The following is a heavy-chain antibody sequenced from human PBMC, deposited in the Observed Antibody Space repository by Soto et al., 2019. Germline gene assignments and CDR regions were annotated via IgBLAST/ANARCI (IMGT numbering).Heavy chain of an antibody. CDR3: AKDFPGSLRAFWFDP. CDR1: TFTLSNYV. Sequence: PGGSLRLSCAASTFTLSNYVMSWVRQAPGKGLEWVSSISDSRTYYADSVKGRFTISRDNFKHMLYLEMNSLRAEDTAVYYCAKDFPGSLRAFWFDPWGQGTLVTVSS. V-gene: IGHV3-23*01. J-gene: IGHJ5*02. CDR2: ISDSRT.